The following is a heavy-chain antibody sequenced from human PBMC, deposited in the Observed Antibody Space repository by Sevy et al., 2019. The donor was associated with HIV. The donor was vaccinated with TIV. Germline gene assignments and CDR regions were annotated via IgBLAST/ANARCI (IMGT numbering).Heavy chain of an antibody. CDR1: GFSFSSYE. V-gene: IGHV3-48*03. D-gene: IGHD4-17*01. CDR3: ARDLPPSATTVEHFDC. CDR2: ISNSGTTI. Sequence: GGSLRLSCSASGFSFSSYEFNWVRQAPGKGLEWVSYISNSGTTISYSDSVKGGFTISRDNAKKSVYLQMNSLRAEDTAVYYCARDLPPSATTVEHFDCWGQGTLVTVSS. J-gene: IGHJ4*02.